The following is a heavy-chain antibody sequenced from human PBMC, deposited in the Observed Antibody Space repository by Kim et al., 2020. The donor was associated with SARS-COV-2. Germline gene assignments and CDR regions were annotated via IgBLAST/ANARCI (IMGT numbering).Heavy chain of an antibody. Sequence: GGSLRLSCAASGFTFSNYAMNWVRQAPGKGLEWVSAISADGIGTKYADSVKGRFTISKDKSKSTLFLQMSSLRADDTAIYYCTKGGWDRVCGIDCYVDDWGQGTLVTVSS. V-gene: IGHV3-23*01. D-gene: IGHD2-21*01. J-gene: IGHJ4*02. CDR3: TKGGWDRVCGIDCYVDD. CDR2: ISADGIGT. CDR1: GFTFSNYA.